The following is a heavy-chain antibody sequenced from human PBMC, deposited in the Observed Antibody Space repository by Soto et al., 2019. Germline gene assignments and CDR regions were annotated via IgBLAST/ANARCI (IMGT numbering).Heavy chain of an antibody. CDR1: GVIVSSKRYS. Sequence: SQTLSRTSARSGVIVSSKRYSYIWMRPSPCTSLEWLGRTYYRSKWYNDYAVSVKSRITINPDTSKNQFSLQLNSVTPEDTAVYYCARDGSSIWFDPWGQGTLVTVSS. CDR3: ARDGSSIWFDP. D-gene: IGHD6-6*01. J-gene: IGHJ5*02. CDR2: TYYRSKWYN. V-gene: IGHV6-1*01.